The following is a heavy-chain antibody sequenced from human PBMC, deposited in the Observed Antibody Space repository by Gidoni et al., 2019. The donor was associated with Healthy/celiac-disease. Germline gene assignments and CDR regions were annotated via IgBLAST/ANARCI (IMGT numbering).Heavy chain of an antibody. CDR3: ARWAVARFTFDY. CDR2: IYYSGST. J-gene: IGHJ4*02. CDR1: GGSISSGGYY. V-gene: IGHV4-31*03. D-gene: IGHD3-3*01. Sequence: QVQLQESGPGLVKPSQTLSLTSPVLGGSISSGGYYWSWIRQHPGKGLEWIGYIYYSGSTYYNPSLKSRVTISVDTSKNQFSLKLSSVTAADTAVYYCARWAVARFTFDYWGQGTLVTVSS.